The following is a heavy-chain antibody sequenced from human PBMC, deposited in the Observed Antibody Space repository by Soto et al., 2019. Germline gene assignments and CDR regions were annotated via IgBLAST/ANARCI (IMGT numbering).Heavy chain of an antibody. V-gene: IGHV4-61*01. Sequence: SETLSLTCTVSGGSVSSGSYYWSWIRQPPGKGLEWIGYIYYSGSTNYNPSLKSRVTISVDTSKNQFSLKLSSVTAADTAVYYCARGRIAAAGGNWFDPWGQGTLVTVSS. CDR3: ARGRIAAAGGNWFDP. D-gene: IGHD6-13*01. CDR2: IYYSGST. CDR1: GGSVSSGSYY. J-gene: IGHJ5*02.